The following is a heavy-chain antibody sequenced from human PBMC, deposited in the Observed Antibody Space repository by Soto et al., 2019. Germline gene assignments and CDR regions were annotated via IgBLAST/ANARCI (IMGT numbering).Heavy chain of an antibody. CDR1: GFIFSNYG. V-gene: IGHV3-23*01. CDR3: ANAPEGYASIWCDP. J-gene: IGHJ5*02. D-gene: IGHD2-15*01. Sequence: EVQLLESGGGLVQPGGSLRLSCAASGFIFSNYGMNWVRQAPGKGLEWVSGTSASGETTYYGDSVKGRFTMSRDNSRNTLYLHMNSLRAEDTAVYYCANAPEGYASIWCDPWGQGTLVTVSS. CDR2: TSASGETT.